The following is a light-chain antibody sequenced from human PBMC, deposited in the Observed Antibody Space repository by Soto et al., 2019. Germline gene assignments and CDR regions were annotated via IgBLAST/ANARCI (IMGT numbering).Light chain of an antibody. CDR2: KNN. CDR1: SSNIRGSD. CDR3: AAWDGSLRGYV. V-gene: IGLV1-47*01. J-gene: IGLJ1*01. Sequence: QSVLTQPPSASGTPGQRITISCSGSSSNIRGSDVYWYQQLPGTAPKLLIRKNNQRPSGVPDRVSGSNSGTSASLAISGLRSEDEADYYCAAWDGSLRGYVFGAVTKHTVL.